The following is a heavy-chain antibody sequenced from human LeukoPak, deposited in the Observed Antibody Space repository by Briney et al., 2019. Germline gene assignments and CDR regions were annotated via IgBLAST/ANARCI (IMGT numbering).Heavy chain of an antibody. CDR3: ARLNRGYCYGTTCYMEPGAGH. V-gene: IGHV3-7*01. CDR2: IKEDGSEK. Sequence: GGSLRLSCAASGFTFSTYWMIWVRQAPGKGLECVANIKEDGSEKYYVDSVKGRFTISRDDAKNSLYLQMNSLRAEDTALYYCARLNRGYCYGTTCYMEPGAGHWGQGTLVTVSS. D-gene: IGHD2-2*02. CDR1: GFTFSTYW. J-gene: IGHJ4*02.